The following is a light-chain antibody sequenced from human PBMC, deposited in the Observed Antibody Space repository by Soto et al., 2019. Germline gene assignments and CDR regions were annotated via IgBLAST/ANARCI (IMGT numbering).Light chain of an antibody. CDR2: LNSDGSH. J-gene: IGLJ2*01. Sequence: QPVLTQSPSASASLGASVKLTCTLSSGHSNYAIAWHQQQSEKGPRYLMKLNSDGSHSKGDGIPDRFSGSSSGAERYLTISSLKSEGEANYSCQTGGSGTVVFGGGTKLTVL. CDR1: SGHSNYA. V-gene: IGLV4-69*01. CDR3: QTGGSGTVV.